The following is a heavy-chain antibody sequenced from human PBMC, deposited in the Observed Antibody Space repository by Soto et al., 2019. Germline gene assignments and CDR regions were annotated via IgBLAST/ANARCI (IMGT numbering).Heavy chain of an antibody. D-gene: IGHD2-2*01. CDR2: VIPIPGTA. CDR3: ARTQGSSTSLEIYYYYYYGMDY. V-gene: IGHV1-69*01. Sequence: QVQLVQSGAEVKKPGSSVKVSCKASGGTFGSYAISWVRQAPAQGLEWMGGVIPIPGTANYAQKFQGRVTIAADESTSTAYMELSSLRSVHTAGDYCARTQGSSTSLEIYYYYYYGMDYWGQGATVTVSS. CDR1: GGTFGSYA. J-gene: IGHJ6*02.